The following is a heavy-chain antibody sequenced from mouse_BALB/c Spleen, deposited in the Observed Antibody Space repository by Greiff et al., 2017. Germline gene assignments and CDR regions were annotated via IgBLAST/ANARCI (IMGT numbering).Heavy chain of an antibody. Sequence: EVLLVESGGGLVQPGGSRKLSCAASGFTFSSFAMHWVRQAPEKGLEWVAYISSGSSTSYYADTVKGRFTISRDNPKNTLFLQMTSLRSEDTAMYYCARGLLLRFYAMDDWGQGTTVTVAS. CDR3: ARGLLLRFYAMDD. CDR2: ISSGSSTS. J-gene: IGHJ4*01. V-gene: IGHV5-17*02. CDR1: GFTFSSFA. D-gene: IGHD1-1*01.